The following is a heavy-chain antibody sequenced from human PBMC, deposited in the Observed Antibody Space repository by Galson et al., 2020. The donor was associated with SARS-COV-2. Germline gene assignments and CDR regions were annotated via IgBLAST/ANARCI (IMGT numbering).Heavy chain of an antibody. CDR1: SNYV. CDR3: ARGGEWELPYYFDY. J-gene: IGHJ4*02. D-gene: IGHD1-26*01. CDR2: ISSDGSNS. Sequence: SNYVMHWVRQAPGKGPEWVAVISSDGSNSFYADSLKGRFTISRDNSTSTLYLQMNSLRAEDTAVYYCARGGEWELPYYFDYWGQGTLGTVSS. V-gene: IGHV3-30*04.